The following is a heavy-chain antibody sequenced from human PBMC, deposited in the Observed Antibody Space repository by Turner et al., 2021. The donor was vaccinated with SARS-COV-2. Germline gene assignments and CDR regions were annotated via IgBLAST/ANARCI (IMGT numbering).Heavy chain of an antibody. Sequence: QVQLVQSGAEVKKPGASVKVSCKVSGYTLTELSMHWVRQAPGKGLEWMGGVDPEDGETIYAQKFQCRVTMTEDTSTDTAYMELSSLRAEDTSVYYCATCRDGYNWGAFHIWGQGTMVTVSS. D-gene: IGHD5-12*01. CDR3: ATCRDGYNWGAFHI. J-gene: IGHJ3*02. CDR1: GYTLTELS. V-gene: IGHV1-24*01. CDR2: VDPEDGET.